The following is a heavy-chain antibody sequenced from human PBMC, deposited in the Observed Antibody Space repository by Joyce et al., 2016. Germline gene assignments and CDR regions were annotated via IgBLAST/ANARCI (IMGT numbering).Heavy chain of an antibody. Sequence: EVQLVESGGGLVQPGRSLRLSCAASGFTFDEYGMHWVRQVPGKGLWWVSGISWNTASRNYADSVNGRFIIARDNAKNSLHLQMNILRAEDTAVYYCAKARVTVPTMGNYGLDVWGQGTTVTVSS. D-gene: IGHD5-12*01. J-gene: IGHJ6*02. CDR3: AKARVTVPTMGNYGLDV. CDR1: GFTFDEYG. V-gene: IGHV3-9*01. CDR2: ISWNTASR.